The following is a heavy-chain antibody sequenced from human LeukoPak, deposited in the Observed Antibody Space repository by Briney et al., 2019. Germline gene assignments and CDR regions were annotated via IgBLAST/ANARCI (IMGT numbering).Heavy chain of an antibody. CDR1: GYTFSKFV. Sequence: ASVKVSCKTSGYTFSKFVITWVRQAPGQGLESMGWIGVHHGTTHYVERFHGRLTLTTDTSTRTAYMELKSLTSDDTAIYYCARDLESDGGDYGDVLPGYWGQGTLVTVSS. D-gene: IGHD4-17*01. J-gene: IGHJ4*02. CDR3: ARDLESDGGDYGDVLPGY. V-gene: IGHV1-18*01. CDR2: IGVHHGTT.